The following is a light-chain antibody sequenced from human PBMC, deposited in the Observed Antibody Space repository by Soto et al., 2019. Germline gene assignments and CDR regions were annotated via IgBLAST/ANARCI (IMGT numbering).Light chain of an antibody. CDR1: QSDSTSY. V-gene: IGKV3-20*01. CDR2: RAS. J-gene: IGKJ5*01. CDR3: QQYGSLIT. Sequence: EIVLTQSPDTLSLSPGKRATVSCRASQSDSTSYLAWYQQKPGQALRLLIYRASSRATGIPDRFSGSGSGTDFTLTISGPEPEDFAVYYCQQYGSLITFGQGTRLEIK.